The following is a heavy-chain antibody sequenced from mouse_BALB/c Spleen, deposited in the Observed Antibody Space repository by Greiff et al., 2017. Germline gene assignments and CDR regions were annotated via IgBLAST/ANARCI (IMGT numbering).Heavy chain of an antibody. Sequence: VQLQQSGTVLARPGASVKMSCKASGYSFTSYWMHWVKQRPGQGLEWIGAIYPGNSDTSYNQKFKGKAKLTAVTSASTAYMELSSLTNEDSAVYYCTNLLDYAMDYWGQGTSVTVSS. CDR3: TNLLDYAMDY. V-gene: IGHV1-5*01. CDR2: IYPGNSDT. J-gene: IGHJ4*01. CDR1: GYSFTSYW.